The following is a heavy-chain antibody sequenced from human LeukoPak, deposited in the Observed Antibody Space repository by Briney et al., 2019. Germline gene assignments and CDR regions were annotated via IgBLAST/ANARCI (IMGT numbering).Heavy chain of an antibody. V-gene: IGHV3-23*01. J-gene: IGHJ5*02. CDR3: AKHDPRRVVITNWFDP. D-gene: IGHD3-22*01. CDR2: ISGSGGIT. Sequence: QTGGSLRLSCAASGFTFSACAISWVRQAPGKGLEWVSAISGSGGITYYAGSVKGRFTISRGNSKNTLYLQMNSLRAEDTAVYYCAKHDPRRVVITNWFDPWGQGTLVTVSS. CDR1: GFTFSACA.